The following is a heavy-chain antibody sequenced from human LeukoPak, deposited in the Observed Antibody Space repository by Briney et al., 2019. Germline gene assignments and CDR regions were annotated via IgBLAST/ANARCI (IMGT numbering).Heavy chain of an antibody. Sequence: SETLSLTCTVSGGSISTSDYNWGCIRQPPGKGLEWIGSINYSGNTYHNPSLKSRVTISVDTSKNQFSLKLSPVTAADTAVYYCARTGMVGAADYWGQGTLVTVSS. CDR2: INYSGNT. V-gene: IGHV4-39*01. D-gene: IGHD2-15*01. J-gene: IGHJ4*02. CDR3: ARTGMVGAADY. CDR1: GGSISTSDYN.